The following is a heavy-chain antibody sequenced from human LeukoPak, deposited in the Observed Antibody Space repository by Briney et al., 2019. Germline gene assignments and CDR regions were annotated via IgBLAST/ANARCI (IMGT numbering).Heavy chain of an antibody. CDR2: IWYDGSNK. CDR1: GFTFSSYG. Sequence: GRSLRLSCAASGFTFSSYGMHWVRQAPGKGLEWVAVIWYDGSNKYYADSVKGRFTISRDNSKNTLYLQMNSLRAEDTAVYHCATRPGYFDYWGQGTLVTVSS. V-gene: IGHV3-33*01. CDR3: ATRPGYFDY. J-gene: IGHJ4*02.